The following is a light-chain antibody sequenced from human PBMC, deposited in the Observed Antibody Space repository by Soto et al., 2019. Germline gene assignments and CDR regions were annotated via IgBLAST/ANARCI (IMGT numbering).Light chain of an antibody. V-gene: IGKV3-20*01. CDR2: GAS. CDR1: QSVSSSY. J-gene: IGKJ4*02. CDR3: QQYGSSPT. Sequence: EIVLTQSPGTLSLSPGERATLSGRASQSVSSSYLAWYQQKPGQAPRLLIYGASSRATAIPERFSGSGSGTVFTLTISRLEPEDFAVYYCQQYGSSPTFGGGTKVEIK.